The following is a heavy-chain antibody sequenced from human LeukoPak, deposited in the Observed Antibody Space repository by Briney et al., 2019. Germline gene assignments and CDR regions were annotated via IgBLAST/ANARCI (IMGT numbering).Heavy chain of an antibody. D-gene: IGHD6-13*01. J-gene: IGHJ5*02. CDR2: IWYDGSNK. Sequence: GGSLRLSCAASGSTFSSYGMHWVRQAPGKGLEWVAVIWYDGSNKYYADSVKGRFTISRDNSKNTLYLQMNSLRAEDTAVYYCARDSQRTYSSSWGAQNWFDPWGQGTLVTVSS. CDR1: GSTFSSYG. V-gene: IGHV3-33*01. CDR3: ARDSQRTYSSSWGAQNWFDP.